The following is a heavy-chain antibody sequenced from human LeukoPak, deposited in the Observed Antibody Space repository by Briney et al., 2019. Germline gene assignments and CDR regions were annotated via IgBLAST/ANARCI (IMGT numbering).Heavy chain of an antibody. CDR3: TSQYNSGSGVIY. V-gene: IGHV3-73*01. J-gene: IGHJ4*02. D-gene: IGHD6-19*01. Sequence: PGGSLRLSCAASGFTFSGSAMHWVRQASGKGLEWVVRISSKVNTYATAYAASVKGRFAISRDDSKNTAFLQMNSLKPEDTAVYYCTSQYNSGSGVIYWGQGTLVTVSS. CDR2: ISSKVNTYAT. CDR1: GFTFSGSA.